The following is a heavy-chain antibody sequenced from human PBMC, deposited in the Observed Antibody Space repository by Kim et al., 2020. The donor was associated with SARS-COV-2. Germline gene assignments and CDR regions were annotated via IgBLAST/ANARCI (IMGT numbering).Heavy chain of an antibody. Sequence: SETLSLTCTVSGDSISDNLYYWAWIRQPPGKGLEWVGSINYSGSTYYNPSLKSRVTISVDTSKNQFSLKLTSVTAADTAVYYCARDGSGSYNSPAGFDY. J-gene: IGHJ4*01. CDR3: ARDGSGSYNSPAGFDY. D-gene: IGHD3-10*01. CDR2: INYSGST. V-gene: IGHV4-39*07. CDR1: GDSISDNLYY.